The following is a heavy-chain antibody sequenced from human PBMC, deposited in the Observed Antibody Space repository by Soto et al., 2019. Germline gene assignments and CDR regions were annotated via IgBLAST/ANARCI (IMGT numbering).Heavy chain of an antibody. CDR2: ISYNGINK. J-gene: IGHJ4*02. CDR3: ARHLTEGTGRLDY. Sequence: RLSCAAPGFTFSSHAMHWVRQAPGKGLEWVAVISYNGINKYYADSVKGRFTISRDNSKNTLYLQMNSLRGEDTAVYNCARHLTEGTGRLDYWGQGTLVTVSS. D-gene: IGHD1-1*01. CDR1: GFTFSSHA. V-gene: IGHV3-30-3*01.